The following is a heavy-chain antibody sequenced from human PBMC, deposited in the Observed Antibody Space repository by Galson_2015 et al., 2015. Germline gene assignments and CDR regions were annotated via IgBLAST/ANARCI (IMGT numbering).Heavy chain of an antibody. J-gene: IGHJ5*02. CDR3: ARDGAYSGSYNWFDP. Sequence: SETLSLTCAVYGGSFSGYYWSWIRQPPGKGPEWIGEINHSGSTNYSPSLKSRVTISVDTSKNQFSLKLSSVTAADTAVYYCARDGAYSGSYNWFDPWGQGTLVTVSS. V-gene: IGHV4-34*01. CDR2: INHSGST. D-gene: IGHD1-26*01. CDR1: GGSFSGYY.